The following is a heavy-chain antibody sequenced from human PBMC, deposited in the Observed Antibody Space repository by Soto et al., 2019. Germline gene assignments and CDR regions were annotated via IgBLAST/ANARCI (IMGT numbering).Heavy chain of an antibody. CDR3: ARGPPIVGNTTPLDS. J-gene: IGHJ4*02. V-gene: IGHV4-4*02. CDR1: GGSITNSNW. CDR2: IYHAGST. Sequence: QVQLQESGPRLVKPSGTLSLTCTVSGGSITNSNWWSWVRLPPAKGLEWIGDIYHAGSTKYNPSLERRVTMSVDTSNNQFALTLTSVIAADTAVYFCARGPPIVGNTTPLDSWGQGTLVTVS. D-gene: IGHD1-26*01.